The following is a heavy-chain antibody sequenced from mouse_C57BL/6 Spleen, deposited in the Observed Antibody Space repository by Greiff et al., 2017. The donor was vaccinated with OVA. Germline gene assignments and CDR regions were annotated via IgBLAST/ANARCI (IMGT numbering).Heavy chain of an antibody. CDR3: ARFIYGRSLDY. CDR1: GYTFTSYW. CDR2: IDPSDSYT. Sequence: QVQLQQPGTELVKPGASVKLSCKASGYTFTSYWMHWVKQRPGQGLEWIGKIDPSDSYTNYNQKFKGKSTLTVDKSSSTAYMQLSRLTSEDSAIYYCARFIYGRSLDYWGQGTSVTVSS. D-gene: IGHD1-1*01. V-gene: IGHV1-69*01. J-gene: IGHJ4*01.